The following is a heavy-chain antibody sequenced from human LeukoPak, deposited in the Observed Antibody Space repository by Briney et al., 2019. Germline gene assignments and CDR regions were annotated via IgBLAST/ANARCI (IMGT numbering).Heavy chain of an antibody. J-gene: IGHJ5*02. CDR1: GYTFTSYY. V-gene: IGHV1-46*01. CDR2: INPSGGSI. Sequence: ASVKVSCKASGYTFTSYYMHWVRQAPGQGLEWMGIINPSGGSISYAQKFQGRVTMTRDTSTSTVYMELSSLRSEDTAVYYRARVATDGYCSGGSCYSLDWFDPWGQGTLVTVSS. D-gene: IGHD2-15*01. CDR3: ARVATDGYCSGGSCYSLDWFDP.